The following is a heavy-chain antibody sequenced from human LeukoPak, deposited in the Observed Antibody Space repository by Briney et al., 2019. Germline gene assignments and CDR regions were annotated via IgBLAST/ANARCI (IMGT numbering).Heavy chain of an antibody. CDR3: ARDLRVYYDSSGYGCFDY. J-gene: IGHJ4*02. V-gene: IGHV4-4*07. CDR1: GGSISSYY. D-gene: IGHD3-22*01. CDR2: IYISGIT. Sequence: PSQTLSLTCTVSGGSISSYYWSWIRQPAGKGLEWIGRIYISGITNYNPSLKSRVTMSVDTSKNQFSLKLSSVTAADTALYYCARDLRVYYDSSGYGCFDYWGQGTLVTVSS.